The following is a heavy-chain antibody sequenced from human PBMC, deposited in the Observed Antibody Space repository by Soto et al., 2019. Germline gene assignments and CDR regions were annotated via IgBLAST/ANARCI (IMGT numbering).Heavy chain of an antibody. J-gene: IGHJ4*02. CDR1: GGSFSNYL. V-gene: IGHV1-69*01. Sequence: QVQVVQSGAEVTTPGPSVKVSCKASGGSFSNYLISWVRQAPGQGLEWMGGIIPVFGTPNYADRFQGRVTITSAESTGTTYMSLSSLRTEDTAVYYCASGPDGPLIVMVPFEYWGQGTPVTVSS. D-gene: IGHD2-15*01. CDR3: ASGPDGPLIVMVPFEY. CDR2: IIPVFGTP.